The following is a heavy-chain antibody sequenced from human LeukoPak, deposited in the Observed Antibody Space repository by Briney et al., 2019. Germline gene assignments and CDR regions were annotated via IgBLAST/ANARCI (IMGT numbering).Heavy chain of an antibody. CDR3: ARAIRISGYSSGWYGYYFDY. Sequence: SETLSLTCTVSCGSVSSGSYYWSWIRQPPGKGLEGIGYIYYSGSTNYNPSLKSRVTISVDTSKNQFSLKLSSVTAADTAVYYCARAIRISGYSSGWYGYYFDYWGQGTLVTVSS. V-gene: IGHV4-61*01. CDR2: IYYSGST. CDR1: CGSVSSGSYY. D-gene: IGHD6-19*01. J-gene: IGHJ4*02.